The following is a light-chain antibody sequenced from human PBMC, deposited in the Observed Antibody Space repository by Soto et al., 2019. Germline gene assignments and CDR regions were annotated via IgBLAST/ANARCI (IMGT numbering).Light chain of an antibody. CDR2: WAS. V-gene: IGKV4-1*01. CDR3: EQYYSTPIT. J-gene: IGKJ3*01. Sequence: DIVMTQSPDSLAVSLGERATINCKSSQSVLYRSNNKNYLAWYQQKPGQPPKLLIYWASTRESGVPDRFSGSGSGTDFTLTISSLQAEDVAVYYCEQYYSTPITFGPGTTVDIK. CDR1: QSVLYRSNNKNY.